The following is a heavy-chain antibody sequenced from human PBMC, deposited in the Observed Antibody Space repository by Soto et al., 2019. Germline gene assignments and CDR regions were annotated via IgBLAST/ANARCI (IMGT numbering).Heavy chain of an antibody. D-gene: IGHD5-18*01. CDR2: IYYSGST. CDR3: ARDGPQSGYSYGQFYYYGMDV. CDR1: GGSISSYY. V-gene: IGHV4-59*01. Sequence: QVQLQESGPGLVKPSETLSLTCTVSGGSISSYYWSWIRQPPGKGLEWIGYIYYSGSTNYNPSLKSRVTRSVDTSKNQFSLKLSSVAAADTAVYYCARDGPQSGYSYGQFYYYGMDVWGQGTTVTVSS. J-gene: IGHJ6*02.